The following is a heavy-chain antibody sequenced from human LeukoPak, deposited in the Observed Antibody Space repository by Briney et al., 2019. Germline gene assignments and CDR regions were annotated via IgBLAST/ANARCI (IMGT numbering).Heavy chain of an antibody. CDR1: GFTFSSYT. Sequence: GGSLRLSCAASGFTFSSYTINWVRQAPGKGLEWVSSISSSSTYKYYADSVKGRFTISRDNAKNSLYLYMNSLRVEDTAVYYCARDCQPYSDYKNWFDPWGQGTLVTVPS. V-gene: IGHV3-21*01. J-gene: IGHJ5*02. CDR3: ARDCQPYSDYKNWFDP. D-gene: IGHD4-11*01. CDR2: ISSSSTYK.